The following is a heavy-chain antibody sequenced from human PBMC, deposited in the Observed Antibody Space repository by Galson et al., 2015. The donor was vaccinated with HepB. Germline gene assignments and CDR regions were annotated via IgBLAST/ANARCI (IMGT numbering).Heavy chain of an antibody. CDR2: ISYDGSNK. Sequence: SLRLSCAASGFTFSSYAMHWVRQAPGKGLEWVAVISYDGSNKYYADSVKGRFTISRDNSKNTLYLQMNSLRAEDTAVYYCARVTQWLTILDAFDIWGQGTMVTVSS. D-gene: IGHD4/OR15-4a*01. CDR1: GFTFSSYA. V-gene: IGHV3-30*04. CDR3: ARVTQWLTILDAFDI. J-gene: IGHJ3*02.